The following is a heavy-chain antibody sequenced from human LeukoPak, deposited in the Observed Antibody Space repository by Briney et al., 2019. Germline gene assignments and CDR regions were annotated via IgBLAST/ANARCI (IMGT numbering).Heavy chain of an antibody. CDR2: INHSGST. V-gene: IGHV4-34*01. D-gene: IGHD5-24*01. CDR3: ARRDRGGYPVDY. J-gene: IGHJ4*02. Sequence: PPETLSLTCAVYGGSFSGYYWSWIRQPPGKGLEWIGEINHSGSTNYNPSLKSRVTISVDTSKNQFSLKLSSVTAADTAVYYCARRDRGGYPVDYWGQGTLVTVSS. CDR1: GGSFSGYY.